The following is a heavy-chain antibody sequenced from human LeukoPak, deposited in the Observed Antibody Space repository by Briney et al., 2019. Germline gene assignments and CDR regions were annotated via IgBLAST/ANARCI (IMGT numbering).Heavy chain of an antibody. CDR1: GYTFTGYY. J-gene: IGHJ4*02. D-gene: IGHD3-10*01. Sequence: GASVKVSCKASGYTFTGYYMHWVRQAPGQGLEWMGWINPNSGGTNYAQKFQGRVTMTRDTSISTAYMELSRMRSDDTAVYYCARVSVLLWFGDDYWGQGTLVTVSS. CDR3: ARVSVLLWFGDDY. V-gene: IGHV1-2*02. CDR2: INPNSGGT.